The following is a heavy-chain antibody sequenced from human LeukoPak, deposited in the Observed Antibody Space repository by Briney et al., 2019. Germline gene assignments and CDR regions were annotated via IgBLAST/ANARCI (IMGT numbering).Heavy chain of an antibody. D-gene: IGHD6-13*01. CDR1: GGTFSSYA. J-gene: IGHJ4*02. V-gene: IGHV1-69*04. CDR2: IIPILGIE. CDR3: ASRPSYSRDFDY. Sequence: ASVKVSCKASGGTFSSYAISWVRQAPGQGLEWMGRIIPILGIENYAQKFQGRVTITADKSTSTAYMELSSLRSEDTAVYYCASRPSYSRDFDYWGQGTLVTVSS.